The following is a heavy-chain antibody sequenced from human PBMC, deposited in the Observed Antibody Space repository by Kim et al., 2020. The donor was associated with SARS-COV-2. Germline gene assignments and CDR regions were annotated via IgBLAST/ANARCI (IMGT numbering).Heavy chain of an antibody. CDR2: IESDGSGT. CDR3: ARGMSLGL. J-gene: IGHJ1*01. CDR1: GFTFSIYW. Sequence: GGSLRLSCAASGFTFSIYWMSWVRQAPGKGLVWVSRIESDGSGTSYADSVKGRFTISRDNAKNTLYLQMNSLRAEDTAVYYCARGMSLGLWGQGTLVTVSS. V-gene: IGHV3-74*01.